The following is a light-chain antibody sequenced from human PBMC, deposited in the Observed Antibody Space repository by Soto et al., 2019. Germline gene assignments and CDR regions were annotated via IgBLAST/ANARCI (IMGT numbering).Light chain of an antibody. J-gene: IGKJ3*01. CDR1: QGISSY. CDR3: QQLNSYPLT. V-gene: IGKV1-9*01. CDR2: AAS. Sequence: IQLTQSPSSLSASVGDRVTITCRASQGISSYLAWYQQKPGKAPKLLIYAASTLQSGGPSRFSGSGSGTDFTLTISSLQPEDFATYYCQQLNSYPLTLGPGTKGDI.